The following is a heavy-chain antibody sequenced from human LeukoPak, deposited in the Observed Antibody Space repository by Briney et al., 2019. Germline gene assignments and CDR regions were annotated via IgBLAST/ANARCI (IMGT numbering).Heavy chain of an antibody. CDR2: ISSGSIYI. CDR3: ARDDTGWYYEDYYYHYMDV. CDR1: GFTFSSYS. J-gene: IGHJ6*03. Sequence: PGGSLRLTCAASGFTFSSYSMNWVRQAPGKGLEWVSSISSGSIYIYYADSVKGRFTISRDNAKNSLYLQMNSLRAEDTAVYYCARDDTGWYYEDYYYHYMDVWGKGTTVTVSS. D-gene: IGHD3-16*01. V-gene: IGHV3-21*01.